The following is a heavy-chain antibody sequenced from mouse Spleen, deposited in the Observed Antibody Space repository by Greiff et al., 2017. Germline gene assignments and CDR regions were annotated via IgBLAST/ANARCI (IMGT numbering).Heavy chain of an antibody. CDR3: ARPKSPFTTVVGHWYFDV. Sequence: EVQRVESGGDLVKPGGSLKLSCAASGFTFSSYGMSWVRQTPDKRLEWVATISSGGSYTYYPDSVKGRFTISRDNAKNTLYLQMSSLKSEDTAMYYCARPKSPFTTVVGHWYFDVWGTGTTVTVSS. CDR1: GFTFSSYG. J-gene: IGHJ1*03. D-gene: IGHD1-1*01. CDR2: ISSGGSYT. V-gene: IGHV5-6*01.